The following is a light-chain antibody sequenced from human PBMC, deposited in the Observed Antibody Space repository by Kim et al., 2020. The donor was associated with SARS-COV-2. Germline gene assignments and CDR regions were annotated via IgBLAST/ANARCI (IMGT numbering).Light chain of an antibody. CDR1: QSVRDPY. CDR3: QQYGNSPYT. V-gene: IGKV3-20*01. Sequence: LSPGERATLSCRASQSVRDPYLAWYQQKPGQAPRLLIYGASSRATGIPDRFSGSGSGTDFTLTISRLEPEDFALYYCQQYGNSPYTFGQGTKLEIK. J-gene: IGKJ2*01. CDR2: GAS.